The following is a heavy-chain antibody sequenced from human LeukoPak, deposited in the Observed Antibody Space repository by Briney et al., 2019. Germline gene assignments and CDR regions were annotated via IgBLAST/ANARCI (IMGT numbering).Heavy chain of an antibody. V-gene: IGHV4-39*07. Sequence: PSETLSLTCTVSGGSISSYYWGWIRQPPGKGLEWIGSIYYSGSTYYNPSLKSRVTISVDTSKNQFSLKLSSVTAADTAVYYCARVWGGPYYFDYWGQGTLVTVSS. CDR1: GGSISSYY. J-gene: IGHJ4*02. CDR3: ARVWGGPYYFDY. D-gene: IGHD3-16*01. CDR2: IYYSGST.